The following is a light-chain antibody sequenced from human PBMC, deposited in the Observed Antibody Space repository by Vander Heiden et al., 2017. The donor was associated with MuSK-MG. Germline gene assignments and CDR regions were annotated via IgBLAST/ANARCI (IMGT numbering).Light chain of an antibody. V-gene: IGLV1-36*01. CDR1: SSNIGKNA. J-gene: IGLJ1*01. Sequence: QSVLTQPPSVSEAPGQRVTISCSGSSSNIGKNAVNWYQHLPGRAPKVLVYYDDLVPSGVSSRFSASKSGTSASLAISGLQSEDEAEYYCATGDSRLNGYVFGSGTTVTVL. CDR3: ATGDSRLNGYV. CDR2: YDD.